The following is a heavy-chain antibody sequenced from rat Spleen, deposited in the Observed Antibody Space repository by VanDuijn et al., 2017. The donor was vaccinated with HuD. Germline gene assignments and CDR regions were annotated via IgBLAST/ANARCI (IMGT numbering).Heavy chain of an antibody. J-gene: IGHJ2*01. CDR2: ISYDGSTT. Sequence: EVQLVESDGGLVQPGRSLKLSCATSGFTFSDYYMAWVRQAPTKGLDWVATISYDGSTTYYRDSVKGRFTISRDNAKTTLYLQMDSLRSEDTATYYCTRDYGGSLFDYWGQGVMVTVSS. D-gene: IGHD1-11*01. CDR1: GFTFSDYY. CDR3: TRDYGGSLFDY. V-gene: IGHV5-29*01.